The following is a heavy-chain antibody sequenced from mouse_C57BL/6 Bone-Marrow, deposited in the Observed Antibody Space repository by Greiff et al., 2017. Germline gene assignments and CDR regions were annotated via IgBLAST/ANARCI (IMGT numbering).Heavy chain of an antibody. CDR1: GYTFTSYG. D-gene: IGHD1-1*01. J-gene: IGHJ1*03. CDR3: ARRGIYYGSSYYWYFDV. V-gene: IGHV1-81*01. CDR2: IYPRSGNT. Sequence: VQLQQSGAELARPGASVKLSCKASGYTFTSYGISWVKQRTGQGLEWIGEIYPRSGNTYYNEKFKGKATMTAEKSSSTAYMELRSLTSEDSAVYFCARRGIYYGSSYYWYFDVWGTGTTVTVSS.